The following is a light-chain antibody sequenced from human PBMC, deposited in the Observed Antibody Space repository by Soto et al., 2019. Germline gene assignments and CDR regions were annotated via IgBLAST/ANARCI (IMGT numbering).Light chain of an antibody. Sequence: EIVMTQSPDTLSVSPGERATLSSRASQRFSSNLPWYQQKPGQAPRLLICGASTRATGFPARFSGSGSGTEFTLTISSLQSEDFSVYYCHHYNSWPYTFVQGTKVEIK. CDR2: GAS. V-gene: IGKV3-15*01. CDR1: QRFSSN. J-gene: IGKJ2*01. CDR3: HHYNSWPYT.